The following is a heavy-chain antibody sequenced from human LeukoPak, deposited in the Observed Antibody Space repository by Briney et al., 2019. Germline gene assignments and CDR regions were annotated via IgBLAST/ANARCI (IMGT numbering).Heavy chain of an antibody. D-gene: IGHD1-26*01. CDR3: AREGSGSYGLVSTFDI. CDR2: ISYDGSNK. CDR1: GFTFSSFA. J-gene: IGHJ3*02. Sequence: GRSLRLSCAASGFTFSSFAMHWVRQAPGKGLEWLVVISYDGSNKYYADSVKGRFTISRDNSKNTLYLQINSLRDEDTAVYYCAREGSGSYGLVSTFDIWGQGTMVTVSS. V-gene: IGHV3-30*01.